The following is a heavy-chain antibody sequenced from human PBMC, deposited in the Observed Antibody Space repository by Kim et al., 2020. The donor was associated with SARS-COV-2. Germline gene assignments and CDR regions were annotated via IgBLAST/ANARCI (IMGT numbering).Heavy chain of an antibody. CDR3: ARGSWVLTGYYAGDNWFDP. Sequence: ASVKVSCKASGYTFTSYGISWVRQAPGQGLEWMGWISAYNGNTNYAQKLQGRVTMTTDTSTSTAYMELRSLRSDDTAVYYCARGSWVLTGYYAGDNWFDPWGQGTLVTVSS. CDR2: ISAYNGNT. D-gene: IGHD3-9*01. CDR1: GYTFTSYG. J-gene: IGHJ5*02. V-gene: IGHV1-18*01.